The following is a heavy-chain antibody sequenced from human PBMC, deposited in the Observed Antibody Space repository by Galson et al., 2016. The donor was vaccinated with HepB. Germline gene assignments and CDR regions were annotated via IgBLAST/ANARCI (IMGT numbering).Heavy chain of an antibody. J-gene: IGHJ5*02. Sequence: SLRLSCAASGLNFNDSGMHWVRQTPAKGLEWVAVIWYHGGHKDYLDSVKGRFTISRDNTKNTLYLQMDSLRVEDTAVYYCARLPTPIERCAIVPDLWGQGTLVAVSS. CDR3: ARLPTPIERCAIVPDL. V-gene: IGHV3-33*01. CDR2: IWYHGGHK. CDR1: GLNFNDSG. D-gene: IGHD5-24*01.